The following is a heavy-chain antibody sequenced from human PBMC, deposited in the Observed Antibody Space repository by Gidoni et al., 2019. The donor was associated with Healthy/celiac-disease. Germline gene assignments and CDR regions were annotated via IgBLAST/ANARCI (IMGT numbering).Heavy chain of an antibody. CDR3: ARLPALTIFGVVTSDNWFDP. CDR2: IYPGDSDT. J-gene: IGHJ5*02. D-gene: IGHD3-3*01. V-gene: IGHV5-51*01. Sequence: EVQLVQSGAEVKKTGESLKISCKGSGYSFTSYWIGWVRQMPGKGREGMGLIYPGDSDTRYSPSFQGQVTISADKSISTAYLQWSSLKASDTAMYYCARLPALTIFGVVTSDNWFDPWGQGTLVTVSS. CDR1: GYSFTSYW.